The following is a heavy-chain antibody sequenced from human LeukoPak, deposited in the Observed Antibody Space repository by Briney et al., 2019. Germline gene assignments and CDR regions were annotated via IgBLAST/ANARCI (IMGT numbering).Heavy chain of an antibody. V-gene: IGHV3-23*01. CDR1: GFTFSDYA. J-gene: IGHJ4*02. CDR2: ISDSGFDT. CDR3: ANGNSNSPKDY. Sequence: SGGSPRLSCAASGFTFSDYAMSWLRQAPGRGLEWVSAISDSGFDTYYADSVKGRLTKSRDNSRSTLYLQMNRLRAEDTAVYYCANGNSNSPKDYWGQGTLVTVSS. D-gene: IGHD6-13*01.